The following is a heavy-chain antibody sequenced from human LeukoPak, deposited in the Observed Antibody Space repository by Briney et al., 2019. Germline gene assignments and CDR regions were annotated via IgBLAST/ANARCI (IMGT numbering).Heavy chain of an antibody. CDR1: GGSVSSSSYY. V-gene: IGHV4-39*02. Sequence: TPSETLSLTCTVSGGSVSSSSYYWGWIRQPPGKGLQWIGSINYIGSTYYNPSLKSRVTISVDTSKNHFSLRLSSVTAADTAVYYCARRRAIEGSGSYYKDFDSWGQGTLVTVSS. J-gene: IGHJ4*02. D-gene: IGHD3-10*01. CDR3: ARRRAIEGSGSYYKDFDS. CDR2: INYIGST.